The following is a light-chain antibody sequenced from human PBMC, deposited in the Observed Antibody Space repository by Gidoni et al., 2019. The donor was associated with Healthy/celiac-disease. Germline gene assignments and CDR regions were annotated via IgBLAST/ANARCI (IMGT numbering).Light chain of an antibody. V-gene: IGKV4-1*01. J-gene: IGKJ2*01. CDR1: QSVLYCSNNKNY. CDR2: WAS. Sequence: DIVMTQSPDSLAVSLVERATINCKSSQSVLYCSNNKNYLAWYQQKPGQPPKLLIYWASTREYGVPERFSGSGSGRDFTLTISSLQAEDVAVYYCQQYYSTPPYTFGQGTKLEIK. CDR3: QQYYSTPPYT.